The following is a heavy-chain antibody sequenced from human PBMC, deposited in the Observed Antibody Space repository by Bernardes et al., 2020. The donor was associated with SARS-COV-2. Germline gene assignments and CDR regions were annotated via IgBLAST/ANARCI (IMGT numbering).Heavy chain of an antibody. CDR3: ARGRARIPPARPPHYYMDV. D-gene: IGHD5-18*01. CDR1: GGSFSGYY. V-gene: IGHV4-34*01. J-gene: IGHJ6*03. CDR2: INHSGST. Sequence: SETLSLTCAVYGGSFSGYYWSWIRQPPGKGLEWIGEINHSGSTNYNPSLKSRVTISVDTSKNQFSLKLSSVTAADTAVYYCARGRARIPPARPPHYYMDVWGKGTTVTVSS.